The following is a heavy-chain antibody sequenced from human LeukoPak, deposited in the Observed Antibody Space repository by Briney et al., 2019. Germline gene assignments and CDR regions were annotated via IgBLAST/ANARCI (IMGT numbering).Heavy chain of an antibody. D-gene: IGHD5-24*01. CDR3: ARALKPRDGYDVGRGHYYVYHGLDV. CDR1: GGSISSYY. CDR2: IYTSGST. J-gene: IGHJ6*02. V-gene: IGHV4-4*07. Sequence: SETLSLTCTVSGGSISSYYRSWIRQPAGKGLEWIGRIYTSGSTNYNPSLKSRVTMSVDTSKNQFSLKLSSVTAADTAVYYCARALKPRDGYDVGRGHYYVYHGLDVWGQGTTVTVSS.